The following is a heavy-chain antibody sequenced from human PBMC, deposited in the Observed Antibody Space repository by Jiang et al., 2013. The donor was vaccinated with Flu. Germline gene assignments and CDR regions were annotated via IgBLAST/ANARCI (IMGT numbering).Heavy chain of an antibody. J-gene: IGHJ4*02. D-gene: IGHD6-13*01. CDR2: FYAGGNT. CDR1: GFTVTNNY. V-gene: IGHV3-53*01. CDR3: ARDTAATGIDN. Sequence: VQLVESGGGLIQPGGSLRLSCAVSGFTVTNNYMSWVRQVPGKGLEWVSIFYAGGNTYYADSVKGRFTISRDNSKNTLYLQMDSLRAEDTAVYYCARDTAATGIDNWGQGTLVTVSS.